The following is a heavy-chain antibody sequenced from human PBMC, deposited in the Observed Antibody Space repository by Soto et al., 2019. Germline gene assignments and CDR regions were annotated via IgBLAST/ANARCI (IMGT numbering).Heavy chain of an antibody. Sequence: SATLSLTCAVYGASFSGYYWSWIRQPPGKGLEWLGEINHSGSTNYNPSLKSPVTISVDTSKNQFSLKLSSVTAADTAVYYCARVVVVPAARNYFDYWGLGTLVTVSS. J-gene: IGHJ4*02. V-gene: IGHV4-34*01. CDR1: GASFSGYY. CDR3: ARVVVVPAARNYFDY. CDR2: INHSGST. D-gene: IGHD2-2*01.